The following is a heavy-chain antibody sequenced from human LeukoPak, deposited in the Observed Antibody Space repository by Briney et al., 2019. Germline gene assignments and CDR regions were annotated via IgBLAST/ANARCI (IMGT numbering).Heavy chain of an antibody. CDR2: IYYSGST. V-gene: IGHV4-31*03. CDR3: ARDNWNYGSSMDV. J-gene: IGHJ6*02. D-gene: IGHD1-7*01. CDR1: GGSISSGGYY. Sequence: SQTLSLTCTVSGGSISSGGYYWGWIRQHPGKGLEWIGYIYYSGSTYYNPSLKSRVTISVDTSKNQFSLKLSSVTAADTAVYYCARDNWNYGSSMDVWGQGTTVTVSS.